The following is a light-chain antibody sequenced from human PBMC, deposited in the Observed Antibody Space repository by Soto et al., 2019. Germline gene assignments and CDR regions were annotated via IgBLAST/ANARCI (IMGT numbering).Light chain of an antibody. CDR1: QTVNTW. CDR2: EAS. J-gene: IGKJ1*01. Sequence: DIQLTQSPSTLSASLGERVTITCRASQTVNTWLAWYQHKPGKAPKLLIYEASSLESGVPSRFSGSGSGTEFTLTISSLQPDDFATYYCQQYNSYSGTFGQGTKVDIK. CDR3: QQYNSYSGT. V-gene: IGKV1-5*01.